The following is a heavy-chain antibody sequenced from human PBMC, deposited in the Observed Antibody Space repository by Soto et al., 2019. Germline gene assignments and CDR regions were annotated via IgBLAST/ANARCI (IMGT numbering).Heavy chain of an antibody. CDR3: ASGVMTFLVIH. D-gene: IGHD2-21*01. V-gene: IGHV4-30-4*01. Sequence: SETLSLTCTISGGSISSGDYYWSWIQPPGKGLEWIGYIYYSGSTYYNPSLKSRVTISVDTSKNQFSLKLSSVTAADTAVYYCASGVMTFLVIHWGQGTLVTV. J-gene: IGHJ4*02. CDR2: IYYSGST. CDR1: GGSISSGDYY.